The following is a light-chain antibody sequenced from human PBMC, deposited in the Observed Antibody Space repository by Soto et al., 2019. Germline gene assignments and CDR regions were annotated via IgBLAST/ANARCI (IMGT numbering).Light chain of an antibody. CDR2: NDD. V-gene: IGLV1-44*01. CDR3: ATWDVSLSAWV. J-gene: IGLJ3*02. CDR1: SSNIGSNT. Sequence: QSVLTQPPSASGTPGQRVTISCSGSSSNIGSNTVNWYQQLPGTAPKLLIYNDDQRPSGVPDRFSGSKSGTSAFLAISGVQSEDEADYYCATWDVSLSAWVFGGGTQLTVL.